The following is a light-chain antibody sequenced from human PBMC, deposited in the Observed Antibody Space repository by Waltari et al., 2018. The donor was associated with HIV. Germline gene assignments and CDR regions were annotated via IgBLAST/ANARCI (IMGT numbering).Light chain of an antibody. CDR2: GAS. Sequence: EIVLTQSPATLSLSPGERATLSCRASQSISSSSLAWYQQQRGQAPRLIIYGASSRATGIADRFSGSGSATDFTLIIARLEPEDFAVYYCQQHGTSRMTFGQGTRLEI. V-gene: IGKV3-20*01. CDR3: QQHGTSRMT. CDR1: QSISSSS. J-gene: IGKJ2*01.